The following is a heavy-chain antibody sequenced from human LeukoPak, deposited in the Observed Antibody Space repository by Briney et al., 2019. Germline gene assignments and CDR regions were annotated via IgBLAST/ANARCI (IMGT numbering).Heavy chain of an antibody. CDR1: GFTFRNYG. CDR2: ISTSGDTM. Sequence: GGSLRLSCAASGFTFRNYGMNWVRQAPGKGLEWVSYISTSGDTMFYADSVKGRFTISRDNAKNSLYLQVNSLRAEDTAVYYCARINLIFDYWGRGTLVTVSS. D-gene: IGHD3-16*01. CDR3: ARINLIFDY. V-gene: IGHV3-48*03. J-gene: IGHJ4*02.